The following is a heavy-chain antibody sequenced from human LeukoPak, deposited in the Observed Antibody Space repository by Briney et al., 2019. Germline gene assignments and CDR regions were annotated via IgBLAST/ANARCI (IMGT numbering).Heavy chain of an antibody. Sequence: GGSLRLSCTTFGFAFSSYSMNWVRQAPGKGLEWVSSIAPSGGSIFYADSVKGRFTISRDNAKNSLYLQMNSLRDDDTAVYYCARVGNGRSWDYWGQGTLVSVSS. D-gene: IGHD2-15*01. CDR2: IAPSGGSI. V-gene: IGHV3-21*01. J-gene: IGHJ4*02. CDR3: ARVGNGRSWDY. CDR1: GFAFSSYS.